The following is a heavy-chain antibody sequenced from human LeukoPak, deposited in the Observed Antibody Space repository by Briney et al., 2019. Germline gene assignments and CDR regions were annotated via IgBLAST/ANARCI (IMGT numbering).Heavy chain of an antibody. CDR2: ISSSSSYI. CDR3: ARDEEYYYDSSGYYPPGY. CDR1: GFTFSSYS. V-gene: IGHV3-21*01. Sequence: PGGSLRLSSAASGFTFSSYSMNWVRQAPGKGLEWVSSISSSSSYIYYADSVKGRFTISRDNAKNSLYLQMNSLRAEDTAVYYCARDEEYYYDSSGYYPPGYWGQGTLVTVSS. J-gene: IGHJ4*02. D-gene: IGHD3-22*01.